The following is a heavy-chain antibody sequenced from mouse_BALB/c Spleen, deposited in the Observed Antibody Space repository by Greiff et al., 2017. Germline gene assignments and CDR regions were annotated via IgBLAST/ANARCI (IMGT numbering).Heavy chain of an antibody. J-gene: IGHJ3*01. D-gene: IGHD2-2*01. Sequence: EVMLVESGGGLVKPGGSLKLSCAASGFAFSSYDMSWVRQTPDKRLEWVATISSGGSYTYYPGSVKGRFTISRDNAKNTLYLQMSSLKSEDTAMYYCARGGTGSWFAYWGQGTLVTVSA. CDR2: ISSGGSYT. V-gene: IGHV5-6*03. CDR1: GFAFSSYD. CDR3: ARGGTGSWFAY.